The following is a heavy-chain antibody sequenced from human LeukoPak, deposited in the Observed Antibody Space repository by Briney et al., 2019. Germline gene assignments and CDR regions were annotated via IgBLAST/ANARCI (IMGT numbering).Heavy chain of an antibody. J-gene: IGHJ4*02. Sequence: RASVKVSCKASGYTFTGYYMHWVRQAPGQGLEWMGWINPNSGGTSYAQKFQGRVTMTTDTSTSTAYMELRSLRSGDTAVYYCARGVQFPTDYWGQGTLVTVSS. CDR1: GYTFTGYY. CDR3: ARGVQFPTDY. V-gene: IGHV1-2*02. CDR2: INPNSGGT. D-gene: IGHD4-11*01.